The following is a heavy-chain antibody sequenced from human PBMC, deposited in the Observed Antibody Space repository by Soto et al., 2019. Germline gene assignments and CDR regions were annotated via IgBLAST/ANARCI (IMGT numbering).Heavy chain of an antibody. D-gene: IGHD5-12*01. V-gene: IGHV3-30*18. Sequence: QVQLVESGGGVVQHGRSLRLSCAASGFTFSSYGMHWVRQAPGKGLEWVAVISYDGSNKYYADSVKGRFTISRDNSKNTLYLQMNSLRAEDTAVYYCAKTMVEMATMYYFDYWGQGTLVTVSS. CDR2: ISYDGSNK. CDR3: AKTMVEMATMYYFDY. CDR1: GFTFSSYG. J-gene: IGHJ4*02.